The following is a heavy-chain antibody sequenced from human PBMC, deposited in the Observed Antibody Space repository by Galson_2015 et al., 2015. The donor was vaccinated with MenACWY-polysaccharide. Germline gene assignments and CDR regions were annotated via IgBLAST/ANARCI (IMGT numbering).Heavy chain of an antibody. CDR2: IRYDGSNK. CDR1: GFTFSSYG. D-gene: IGHD6-13*01. CDR3: ANGKGQQLVKKTEYFQH. Sequence: SLRLSCAASGFTFSSYGMHWVRRAPGKGLEWVAFIRYDGSNKYYADSVKGRFTISRDNSKNTLYLQMNSLRAEDTAVYYCANGKGQQLVKKTEYFQHWGQGTLVTVSS. J-gene: IGHJ1*01. V-gene: IGHV3-30*02.